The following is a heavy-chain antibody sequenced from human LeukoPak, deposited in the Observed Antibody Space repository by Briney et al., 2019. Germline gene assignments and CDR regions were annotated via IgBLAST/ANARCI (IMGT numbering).Heavy chain of an antibody. Sequence: HPGGSLRLSCAASGFTFTDSMNWVRQAPGWGLECITYTSSDGKTTWYADSVKGRFTVSRDNAKNSLYLQMNSLRAKDTAVYYCARGTIQWLVLGYWGQGTLVTVSS. CDR1: GFTFTDS. CDR2: TSSDGKTT. D-gene: IGHD6-19*01. CDR3: ARGTIQWLVLGY. V-gene: IGHV3-48*01. J-gene: IGHJ4*02.